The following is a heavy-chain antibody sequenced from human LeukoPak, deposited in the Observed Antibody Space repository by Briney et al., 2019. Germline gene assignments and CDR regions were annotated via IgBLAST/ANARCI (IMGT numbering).Heavy chain of an antibody. J-gene: IGHJ4*02. V-gene: IGHV4-59*08. CDR1: GGSISSYY. CDR2: IYYSGST. D-gene: IGHD6-19*01. Sequence: PSETLSLTCTVSGGSISSYYWNWIRQPPGKGLEWIGYIYYSGSTNYNPSLKSRVTISVDTSKNQFSLKLSSVTAADTAVYFCARQLRGEAVAGHLQPFDYWGQGALVTVSS. CDR3: ARQLRGEAVAGHLQPFDY.